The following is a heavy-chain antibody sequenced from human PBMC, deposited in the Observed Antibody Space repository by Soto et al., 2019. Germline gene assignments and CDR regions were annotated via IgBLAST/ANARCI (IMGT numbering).Heavy chain of an antibody. CDR3: AATFSSITMVRGALDYYYYGMDV. CDR1: GYTFTSYA. V-gene: IGHV1-69*13. Sequence: GASVKVSCKASGYTFTSYAMHWVRQAPGQGLEWMGGIIPIFGTANYAQKFQGRVTITADESTSTAYMELSSLRSEDTAVYYCAATFSSITMVRGALDYYYYGMDVWGQGTTVTVSS. CDR2: IIPIFGTA. D-gene: IGHD3-10*01. J-gene: IGHJ6*02.